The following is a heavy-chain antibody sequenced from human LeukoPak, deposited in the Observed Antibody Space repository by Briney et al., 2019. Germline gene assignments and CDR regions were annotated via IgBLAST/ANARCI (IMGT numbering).Heavy chain of an antibody. D-gene: IGHD2-2*03. CDR1: GGSISSSSYY. CDR3: ARHGYCSSTSCYGGWFDP. V-gene: IGHV4-39*01. J-gene: IGHJ5*02. CDR2: IYYSGST. Sequence: SKTLSLTCTVSGGSISSSSYYWGWIRQPPGKGLEWIGSIYYSGSTYYNPSLKSRVTISVDTSKNQFSLKLSSVTAADTAVYYCARHGYCSSTSCYGGWFDPWGQGTLVTVSS.